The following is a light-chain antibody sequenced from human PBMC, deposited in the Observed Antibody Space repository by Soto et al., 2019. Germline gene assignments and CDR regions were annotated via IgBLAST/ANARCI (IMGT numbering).Light chain of an antibody. J-gene: IGKJ2*01. V-gene: IGKV2-24*01. CDR1: QSLVYIDGNTY. CDR3: MQAPRFPFT. Sequence: DIVMTQTPLSSPVTLGQPASISCRSSQSLVYIDGNTYLSWLHQRPGQAPRLLIYKISNRLSGVPARFRGSGSGKDLTLRISRVAAEDVGVYYCMQAPRFPFTFGQGTKRDIK. CDR2: KIS.